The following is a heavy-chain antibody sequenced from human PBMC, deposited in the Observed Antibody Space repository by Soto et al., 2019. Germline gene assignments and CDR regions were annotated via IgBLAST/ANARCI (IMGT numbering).Heavy chain of an antibody. CDR3: ARGPSGDKVDY. V-gene: IGHV4-30-4*08. CDR2: IYNSGNT. Sequence: SETLSLTCTVSGGSISSSSYYWGWIRQPPGKGLEWIGHIYNSGNTYSNPSLKSRVTISVDTSKNQFSLKLSSVTAADTAVYYCARGPSGDKVDYWGQGTLVTVSS. D-gene: IGHD1-26*01. J-gene: IGHJ4*02. CDR1: GGSISSSSYY.